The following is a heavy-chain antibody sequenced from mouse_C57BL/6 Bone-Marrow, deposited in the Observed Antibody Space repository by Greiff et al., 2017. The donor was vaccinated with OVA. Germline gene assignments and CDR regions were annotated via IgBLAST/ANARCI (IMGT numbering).Heavy chain of an antibody. J-gene: IGHJ3*01. V-gene: IGHV3-6*01. CDR1: GYSITSGYY. Sequence: ESGPGLVKPSQSLSLTCSVTGYSITSGYYWNWIRQFPGNKLEWMGYISYDGSNNYNPSLKNRISITRDTSKNQFFLKLNSVTTEDTATYYCAREAAPRFAYWGQGTLVTVSA. D-gene: IGHD6-1*01. CDR2: ISYDGSN. CDR3: AREAAPRFAY.